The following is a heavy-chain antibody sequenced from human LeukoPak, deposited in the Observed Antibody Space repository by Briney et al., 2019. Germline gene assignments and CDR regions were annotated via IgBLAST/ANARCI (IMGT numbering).Heavy chain of an antibody. CDR1: GGSISSSSYY. J-gene: IGHJ4*02. V-gene: IGHV4-39*07. CDR3: AREAARFSTGLIDY. CDR2: IYYSGST. D-gene: IGHD6-6*01. Sequence: SETLSLTCTVSGGSISSSSYYWGWIRQPPGKGLEWIGSIYYSGSTYYNPSLKSRVTISVDTSKNQFSLKLSSVTAADTAVYYCAREAARFSTGLIDYWGQGTLVTVSS.